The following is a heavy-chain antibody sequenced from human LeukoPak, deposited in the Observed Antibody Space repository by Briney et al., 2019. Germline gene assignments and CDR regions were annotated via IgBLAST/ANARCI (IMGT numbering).Heavy chain of an antibody. Sequence: GSLRLSCAASGFTFDDYAMHWVRQPPGKGLEWIGEINHSGSANYNPSLKSRVTISVDTSKNQFSLKLSSVTAADTAVYYCARTEQLFYYYGMDVWGQGTTVTVSS. V-gene: IGHV4-34*01. D-gene: IGHD6-13*01. CDR2: INHSGSA. J-gene: IGHJ6*02. CDR1: GFTFDDYA. CDR3: ARTEQLFYYYGMDV.